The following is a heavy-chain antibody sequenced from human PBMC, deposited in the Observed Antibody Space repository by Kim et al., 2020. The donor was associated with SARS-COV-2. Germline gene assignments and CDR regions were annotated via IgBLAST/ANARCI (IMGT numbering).Heavy chain of an antibody. CDR2: INHSGST. CDR1: GGSFSGYY. J-gene: IGHJ6*03. D-gene: IGHD3-16*01. CDR3: ARGSWVYYMDV. V-gene: IGHV4-34*01. Sequence: SETLSLTCAVYGGSFSGYYWSWIRQPPGKGLEWIGEINHSGSTNYNPSLKSRVTISVDTSKNQFSLKLSSVTAADTAVYYCARGSWVYYMDVWGEGTTVTVSS.